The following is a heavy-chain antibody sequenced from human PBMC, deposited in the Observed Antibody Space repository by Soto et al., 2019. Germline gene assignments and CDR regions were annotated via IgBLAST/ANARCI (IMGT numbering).Heavy chain of an antibody. J-gene: IGHJ4*02. D-gene: IGHD7-27*01. CDR3: AKSGPYYLDY. CDR2: ISGSARST. Sequence: EVQLLESGGGLVQPGGSLRLSGAASGFAFSRYAMSFVRQAPGKGLEWVSAISGSARSTYYADSVKGRVTISRDNSKNTLYLQMNSRRAEETAGDYCAKSGPYYLDYWGQGTLVTVSS. V-gene: IGHV3-23*01. CDR1: GFAFSRYA.